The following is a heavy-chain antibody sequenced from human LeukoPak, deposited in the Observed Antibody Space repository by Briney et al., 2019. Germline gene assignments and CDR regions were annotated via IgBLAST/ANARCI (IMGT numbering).Heavy chain of an antibody. J-gene: IGHJ4*02. D-gene: IGHD3-9*01. V-gene: IGHV1-69*04. CDR3: AKDRYDILTNYFDY. Sequence: ASVKVSCKASGGTSSSYAISWVRQAPGQGLEWMGRIIPILGIANYAQKFQGRVTITADKSTSTAYMELSSLRSEDTAVYYCAKDRYDILTNYFDYWGQGTLVTVSS. CDR2: IIPILGIA. CDR1: GGTSSSYA.